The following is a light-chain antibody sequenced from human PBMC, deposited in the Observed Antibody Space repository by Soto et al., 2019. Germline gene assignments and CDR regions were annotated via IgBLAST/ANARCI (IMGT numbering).Light chain of an antibody. CDR2: GAS. J-gene: IGKJ5*01. V-gene: IGKV3D-15*01. Sequence: EIVMTQSPATLSVSPGERATLSCRASQSVSSNLAWYQQKPGQAPRLLIYGASTRATGIPARFSGSGSGTEFTLTISRLQSEDFAGYYSQQYNNWTPITFGQGTRLEIK. CDR3: QQYNNWTPIT. CDR1: QSVSSN.